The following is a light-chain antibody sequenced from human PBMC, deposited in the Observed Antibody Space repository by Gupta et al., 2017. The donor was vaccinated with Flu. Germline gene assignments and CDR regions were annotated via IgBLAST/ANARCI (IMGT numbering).Light chain of an antibody. CDR2: WGS. CDR3: MQGERWPWA. V-gene: IGKV2-30*01. Sequence: TLWTPASNSRSAKQGRGYSEGKIYLAWFPQRPGQTPRRLIYWGSHRDFGVPDRFSGSCFGTDFTLEISRVEAEDVGVYYCMQGERWPWAFGQGTKVEIK. CDR1: QGRGYSEGKIY. J-gene: IGKJ1*01.